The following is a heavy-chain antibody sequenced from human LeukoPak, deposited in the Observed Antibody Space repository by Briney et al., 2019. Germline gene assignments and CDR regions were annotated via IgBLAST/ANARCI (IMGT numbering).Heavy chain of an antibody. D-gene: IGHD5-12*01. CDR1: GGSFSGYY. Sequence: KPSETLSLTCAVHGGSFSGYYWSWIRQPPGKGLEWIGEINHSGSTNYNPSLKSRVTISVDTSKNQFSLKLSSVTAAETAVYYCARGGYSGYDFWFDPWGQGTLVTVSS. CDR3: ARGGYSGYDFWFDP. CDR2: INHSGST. J-gene: IGHJ5*02. V-gene: IGHV4-34*01.